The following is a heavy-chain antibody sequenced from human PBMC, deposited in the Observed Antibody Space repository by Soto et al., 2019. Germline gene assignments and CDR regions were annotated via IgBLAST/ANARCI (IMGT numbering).Heavy chain of an antibody. V-gene: IGHV4-31*03. Sequence: TLSLHFTVSGGSIRSGGYYWSSIRQHPWKGLEWIGYIYYSGSTYYNPSLKSRVTISVDTSKNQFSLKLSHVTAADTAVYYCARGYYVNWFDPWGQGTLVTVSS. D-gene: IGHD3-3*01. CDR3: ARGYYVNWFDP. CDR2: IYYSGST. CDR1: GGSIRSGGYY. J-gene: IGHJ5*02.